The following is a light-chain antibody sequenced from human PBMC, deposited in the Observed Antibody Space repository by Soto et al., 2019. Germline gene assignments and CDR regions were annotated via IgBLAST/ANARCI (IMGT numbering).Light chain of an antibody. CDR2: QDS. CDR1: KLGDKY. V-gene: IGLV3-1*01. J-gene: IGLJ3*02. CDR3: QACDSSALV. Sequence: SYELTQPPSVSVSPGQTASITCSGDKLGDKYVCWYQQKPGQSPVLVIYQDSKRPSGIPERFSGSNSGNTATLTIIGTQAMDESDYYCQACDSSALVFGGGTKLTVL.